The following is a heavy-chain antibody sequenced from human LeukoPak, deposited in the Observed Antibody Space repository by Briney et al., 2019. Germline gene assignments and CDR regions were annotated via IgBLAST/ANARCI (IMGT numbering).Heavy chain of an antibody. V-gene: IGHV3-21*05. J-gene: IGHJ3*02. Sequence: PGGSLRVSCAASGFTFSSYSMNWVRQSPGKGLEWVSYISRDSAYIDYADSVRGRFTIARDNAKNSLHLQMNSLRAEDTAVYYCVRDDRYAFDMWGQGTMVTVSS. CDR3: VRDDRYAFDM. CDR2: ISRDSAYI. CDR1: GFTFSSYS.